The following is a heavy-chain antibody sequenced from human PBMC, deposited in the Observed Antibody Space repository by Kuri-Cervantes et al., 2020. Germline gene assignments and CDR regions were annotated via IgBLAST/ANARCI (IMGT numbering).Heavy chain of an antibody. V-gene: IGHV1-8*02. Sequence: ALVKVSCKASGYTFTSYDINWVRQATGQGLEWMGWMNPNSGNTGYAQKFQGRVTVTRDTSTSTVYMELSSLRSEDTAVYYCARGKVVISPFDYWGQGTLVTVSS. CDR1: GYTFTSYD. J-gene: IGHJ4*02. D-gene: IGHD3-22*01. CDR3: ARGKVVISPFDY. CDR2: MNPNSGNT.